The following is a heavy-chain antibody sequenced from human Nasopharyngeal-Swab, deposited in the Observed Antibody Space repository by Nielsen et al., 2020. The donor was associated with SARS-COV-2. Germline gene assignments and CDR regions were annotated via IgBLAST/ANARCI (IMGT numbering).Heavy chain of an antibody. J-gene: IGHJ4*02. CDR2: IYYSGST. Sequence: SETLSLTCTFSGGSISSYYWSWIRQPPGKGLECIGYIYYSGSTKYNPSLKSRVTISIDTSKNQFSLKLSSVSAADTAVYYCARGGGVWLQLSTYFDYWGQGTLVTVSS. CDR3: ARGGGVWLQLSTYFDY. V-gene: IGHV4-59*01. D-gene: IGHD5-24*01. CDR1: GGSISSYY.